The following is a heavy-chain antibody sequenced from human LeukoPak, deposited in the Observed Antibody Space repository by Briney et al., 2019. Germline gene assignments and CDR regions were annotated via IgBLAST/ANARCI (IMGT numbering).Heavy chain of an antibody. D-gene: IGHD5-12*01. CDR3: ARHKEWLTFDY. CDR1: GGSISSGGYY. J-gene: IGHJ4*02. CDR2: IYYSAST. V-gene: IGHV4-31*03. Sequence: SETLSLTCTVSGGSISSGGYYWSWIRQHPGKGLEWIGYIYYSASTYYNPSLKSRVTISVDTSKNQFSLKLSSVTAADTAVYYCARHKEWLTFDYWGQGTLVTVSS.